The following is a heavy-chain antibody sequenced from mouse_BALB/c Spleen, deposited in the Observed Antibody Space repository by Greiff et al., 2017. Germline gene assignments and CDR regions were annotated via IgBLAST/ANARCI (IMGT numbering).Heavy chain of an antibody. Sequence: VQLQQSGAELARPGASVKLSCKASGYTFTSYWMQWVKQRPGQGLEWIGAIYPGDGDTRYTQKFKGKATLTADKSSSTAYMQLSSLASEDSAVYYCARGGYDAAGFAYWGQGTLVTVSA. J-gene: IGHJ3*01. CDR3: ARGGYDAAGFAY. CDR2: IYPGDGDT. V-gene: IGHV1-87*01. CDR1: GYTFTSYW. D-gene: IGHD2-14*01.